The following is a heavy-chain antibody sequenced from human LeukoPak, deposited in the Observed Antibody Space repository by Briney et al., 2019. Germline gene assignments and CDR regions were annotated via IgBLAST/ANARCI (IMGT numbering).Heavy chain of an antibody. CDR1: GGSFSGYY. D-gene: IGHD3-22*01. CDR2: INHSGRT. J-gene: IGHJ3*02. CDR3: ARVTYYYDSSGYLGDAFDI. V-gene: IGHV4-34*01. Sequence: PSETLSLTCAVYGGSFSGYYWSWIRQPPGKGLEWIGEINHSGRTNYNPSLKSRVTISVDTSKNQFSLKLSSVTAADTAVYYCARVTYYYDSSGYLGDAFDIWGQGTMVTVSS.